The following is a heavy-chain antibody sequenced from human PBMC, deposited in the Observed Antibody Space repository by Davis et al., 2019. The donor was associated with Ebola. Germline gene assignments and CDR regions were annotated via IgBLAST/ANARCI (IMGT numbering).Heavy chain of an antibody. CDR3: AKDQRWDYYGSGHYYYAMNV. D-gene: IGHD3-10*01. CDR2: VSYDGNTE. CDR1: GFTFSSYW. V-gene: IGHV3-30*18. J-gene: IGHJ6*04. Sequence: GGSLRLSCAASGFTFSSYWMSWVRQAPGKGLEWVAVVSYDGNTEYYADSVKGRFTISRDNSENTLFLQMNSLRPEDTAVYYCAKDQRWDYYGSGHYYYAMNVWGKGTTVTVSS.